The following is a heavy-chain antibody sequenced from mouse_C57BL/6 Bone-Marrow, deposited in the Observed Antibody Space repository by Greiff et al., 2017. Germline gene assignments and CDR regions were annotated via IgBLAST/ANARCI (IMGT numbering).Heavy chain of an antibody. Sequence: QVQLQQPGAELVKPGASVKLSCKASGYTFTSYWMHWVKQRPGQGLEWIGMIHPNSGSTNYNEKFKSKATLTVDKSSSTAYMQLSSLTSEDFAVYYCARNYGSSSGDDWGEGTTLTVSS. V-gene: IGHV1-64*01. J-gene: IGHJ2*01. CDR2: IHPNSGST. CDR3: ARNYGSSSGDD. CDR1: GYTFTSYW. D-gene: IGHD1-1*01.